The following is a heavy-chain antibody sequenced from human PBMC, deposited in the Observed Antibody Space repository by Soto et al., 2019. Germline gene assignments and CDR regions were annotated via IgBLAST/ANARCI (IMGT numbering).Heavy chain of an antibody. Sequence: PGGSLRLSCAASGFTFSSYAMHWVRQAPGKGLEWVAVISYDGSNKYYADSVKGRFTISRDNSKNTLYLQMNSLRAEDTAVYYCARDEYCTNGVCPDYYYYGMDVWGQGTTVTVSS. CDR3: ARDEYCTNGVCPDYYYYGMDV. V-gene: IGHV3-30-3*01. CDR1: GFTFSSYA. CDR2: ISYDGSNK. J-gene: IGHJ6*02. D-gene: IGHD2-8*01.